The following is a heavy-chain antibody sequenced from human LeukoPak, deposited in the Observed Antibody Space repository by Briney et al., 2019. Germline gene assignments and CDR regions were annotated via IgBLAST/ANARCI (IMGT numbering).Heavy chain of an antibody. V-gene: IGHV4-39*07. CDR3: ARGPNSSSWHVDWFDP. CDR2: IYYSGST. D-gene: IGHD6-13*01. CDR1: GGSISSSSYY. J-gene: IGHJ5*02. Sequence: PSETLSLTCTVSGGSISSSSYYWGWIRQPPGKGLEWIGSIYYSGSTYYNPSLKSRVTISVDTSKNQFSLQLNSVTPEDTAVYYCARGPNSSSWHVDWFDPWGQGTLVTVSS.